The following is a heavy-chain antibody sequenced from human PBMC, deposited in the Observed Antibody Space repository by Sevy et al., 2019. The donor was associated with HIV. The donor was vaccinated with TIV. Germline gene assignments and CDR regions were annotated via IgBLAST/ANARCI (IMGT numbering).Heavy chain of an antibody. J-gene: IGHJ3*02. V-gene: IGHV3-15*07. CDR2: IKSKTDGGTT. CDR3: TTGIVVVVPAHHDAFDI. D-gene: IGHD2-15*01. Sequence: GESLKISCAASGFTFSNAWMNWVRQAPGKGLEWVGRIKSKTDGGTTDYAAPVKGRFTISRDDSKTTLYLQMNSLKTGDTAVYYCTTGIVVVVPAHHDAFDIWGQGTMVTVSS. CDR1: GFTFSNAW.